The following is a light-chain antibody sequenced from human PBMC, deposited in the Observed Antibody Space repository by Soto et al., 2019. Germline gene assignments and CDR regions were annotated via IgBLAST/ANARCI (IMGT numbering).Light chain of an antibody. J-gene: IGLJ3*02. CDR2: DVX. CDR1: TSDVGGHNR. V-gene: IGLV2-14*01. Sequence: QSALTQPASVSGSPGQSITISCTGTTSDVGGHNRVSWYQQQPGKAPKLMIFDVXXRPXGVXNRXSGSKSGNTASLTISGLQAEDEADYYCSSYASSSTLVLFGGGTKLTVL. CDR3: SSYASSSTLVL.